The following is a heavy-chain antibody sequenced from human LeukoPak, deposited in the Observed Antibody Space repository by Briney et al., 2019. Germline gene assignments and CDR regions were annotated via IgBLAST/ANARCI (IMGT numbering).Heavy chain of an antibody. CDR2: IYSGGST. Sequence: PGGSLRLSCAASGFTVSSNYMSWVRQAPGKGLEWVSVIYSGGSTYYADSVKGRFTVSRDNSKNTLYLQMNSLRAEDKAVYYCARSCRILDIVATIRARLGGNGFDIWGQGTMVTVSS. D-gene: IGHD5-12*01. V-gene: IGHV3-53*01. CDR1: GFTVSSNY. J-gene: IGHJ3*02. CDR3: ARSCRILDIVATIRARLGGNGFDI.